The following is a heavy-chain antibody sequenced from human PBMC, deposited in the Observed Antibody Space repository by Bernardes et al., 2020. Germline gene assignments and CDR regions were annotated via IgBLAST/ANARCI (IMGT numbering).Heavy chain of an antibody. CDR2: INPSGGST. CDR1: GYTFTSYY. CDR3: ASEHDYVEGWFDP. D-gene: IGHD4-17*01. J-gene: IGHJ5*02. Sequence: ASLQFSCKASGYTFTSYYMHWVRQAPGQGLEWLGIINPSGGSTSYAQKFQGRVTMTRDTSTSTVYMALSSLRSEDTAVYYCASEHDYVEGWFDPWGQGTLVTVSS. V-gene: IGHV1-46*03.